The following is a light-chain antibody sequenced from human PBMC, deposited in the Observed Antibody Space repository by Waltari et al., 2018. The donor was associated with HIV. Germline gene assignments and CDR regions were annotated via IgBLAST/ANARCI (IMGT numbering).Light chain of an antibody. Sequence: QSALTQPASVSGSPGQSITISCTGTSSDVGGYHYVSWYQHHPGKAPKLMIYEVSNRPSGVSNRFSGSKSGNTASLTISGLQAGDEADYYCSSYTSSSTLIFGGGTILTVL. CDR2: EVS. CDR3: SSYTSSSTLI. CDR1: SSDVGGYHY. V-gene: IGLV2-14*01. J-gene: IGLJ2*01.